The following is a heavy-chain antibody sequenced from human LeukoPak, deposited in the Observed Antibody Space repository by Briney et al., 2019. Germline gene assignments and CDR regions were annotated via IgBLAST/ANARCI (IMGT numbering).Heavy chain of an antibody. D-gene: IGHD3-22*01. J-gene: IGHJ3*01. CDR1: GASFTSHY. Sequence: PSETLSLTCSVSGASFTSHYWGWIRQPPGKGPEWIGHLYYSGSTTYNPSLESRVTMSVDTSRKQISLKPNSVAAADTAVYYCARGRGSPYYVEAFDVWGQGTVVTVSS. V-gene: IGHV4-59*11. CDR3: ARGRGSPYYVEAFDV. CDR2: LYYSGST.